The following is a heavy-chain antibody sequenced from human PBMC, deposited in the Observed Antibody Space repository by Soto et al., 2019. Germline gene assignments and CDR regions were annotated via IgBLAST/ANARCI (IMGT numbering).Heavy chain of an antibody. D-gene: IGHD1-1*01. V-gene: IGHV1-2*04. Sequence: ASVKVSCKASGYTFTGYYMHWVRQAPGQGLERMGWINPNSGGTNYAQKFQGWVTMTRDTSISTAYMELSRLRSDDTAVYYCARDATGLWNADYYYYMEVWGKGTTVTVSS. CDR3: ARDATGLWNADYYYYMEV. J-gene: IGHJ6*03. CDR1: GYTFTGYY. CDR2: INPNSGGT.